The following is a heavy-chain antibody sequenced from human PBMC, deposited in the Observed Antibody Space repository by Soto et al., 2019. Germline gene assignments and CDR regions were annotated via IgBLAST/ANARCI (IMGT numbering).Heavy chain of an antibody. J-gene: IGHJ4*02. D-gene: IGHD2-2*01. V-gene: IGHV1-18*01. CDR3: ARNPPPDIVVVPAAMDLDY. CDR1: GYTFTSYG. Sequence: QVQLVQSGAEVKKPGASVKVSCKASGYTFTSYGISWVRQAPGQGLEWMGWISAYNGNTNYAQKLQGRVTMTTDTSTSTAYMELRSLRSDDTAVYYCARNPPPDIVVVPAAMDLDYWGQGTLVTVSS. CDR2: ISAYNGNT.